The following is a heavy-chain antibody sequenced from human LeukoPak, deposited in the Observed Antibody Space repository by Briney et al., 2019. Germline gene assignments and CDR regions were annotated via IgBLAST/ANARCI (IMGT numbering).Heavy chain of an antibody. CDR1: GYTFTSYG. J-gene: IGHJ4*02. D-gene: IGHD6-13*01. CDR2: ISAYNGNT. V-gene: IGHV1-18*01. Sequence: ASVKVSCKASGYTFTSYGISWVRQAPGQGLEWMGWISAYNGNTNYAQKLQGRVTMTTDTSTSTAYMELRSLRSDDTAVYYCARDPLPGIAAAGGPFGYWGQGTLVTVSS. CDR3: ARDPLPGIAAAGGPFGY.